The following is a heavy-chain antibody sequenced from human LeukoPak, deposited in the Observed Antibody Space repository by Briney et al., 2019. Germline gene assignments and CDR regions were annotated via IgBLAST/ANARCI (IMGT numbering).Heavy chain of an antibody. CDR3: ARDPRTVVTPGYYYGMDV. D-gene: IGHD4-23*01. CDR2: IIPIFGTA. CDR1: GGTFSSYA. Sequence: VASVKVSCKASGGTFSSYAISWVRQAPGQGLEWMGGIIPIFGTANYAQKFQGRVTITADESTSTAYMELSSLRPEDTAVYYCARDPRTVVTPGYYYGMDVWGQGTTVTVSS. V-gene: IGHV1-69*13. J-gene: IGHJ6*02.